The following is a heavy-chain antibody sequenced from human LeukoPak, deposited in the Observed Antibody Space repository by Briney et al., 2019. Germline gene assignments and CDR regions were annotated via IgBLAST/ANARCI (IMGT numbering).Heavy chain of an antibody. V-gene: IGHV5-51*01. Sequence: GEPLKISCKGSGYSFTSYWIGWVRQMPGKGLEWMGSIYPGDSDTRYSPSFQGQVTISADKSISTAYLQWSSLKASDTAMYYCARQAYSENFDYWGQGTLVTVSS. CDR1: GYSFTSYW. CDR2: IYPGDSDT. CDR3: ARQAYSENFDY. J-gene: IGHJ4*02. D-gene: IGHD4-11*01.